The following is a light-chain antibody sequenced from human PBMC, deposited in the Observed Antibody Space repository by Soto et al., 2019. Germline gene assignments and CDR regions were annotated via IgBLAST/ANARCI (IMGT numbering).Light chain of an antibody. V-gene: IGKV1-8*01. CDR1: QGISSY. Sequence: AIRMTQSPSSLSASTGDRVTITCRASQGISSYLAWYQQKPGKAPKLLIYDASNLETGVPSRFSGSGSGTDFLLTISSLQPEDFATYFCQQTYGYPRTFGRGTKVDIK. CDR3: QQTYGYPRT. J-gene: IGKJ4*02. CDR2: DAS.